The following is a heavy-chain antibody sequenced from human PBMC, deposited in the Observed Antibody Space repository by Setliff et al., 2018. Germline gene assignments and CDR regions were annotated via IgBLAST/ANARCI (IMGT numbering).Heavy chain of an antibody. D-gene: IGHD3-22*01. V-gene: IGHV4-4*02. CDR3: ARGPVMIVATGYFDY. CDR2: IYHSGST. Sequence: PSETLSLTCTVSGGSISSSNWWSWVRQPPGKGLEWIGEIYHSGSTNYNPSLKSRVTISVDTSKNQFSLKLSSVTAADTAVYYCARGPVMIVATGYFDYWGQGTLVTVSS. CDR1: GGSISSSNW. J-gene: IGHJ4*02.